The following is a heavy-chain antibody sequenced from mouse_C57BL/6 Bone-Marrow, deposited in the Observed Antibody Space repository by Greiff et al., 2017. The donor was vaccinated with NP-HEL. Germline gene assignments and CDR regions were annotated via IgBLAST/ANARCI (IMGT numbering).Heavy chain of an antibody. J-gene: IGHJ2*01. Sequence: EVKLVESGGGLVKPGGSLKLSCAASGFTFSSYAMSWVRQTPEKRLEWVATISDGGSYTYYPDNVKGRFTISRDNAKNNLYLQMSHLKSEDTAMYYCARIGGLLPFDYWGQGTTLTVSS. D-gene: IGHD2-3*01. V-gene: IGHV5-4*03. CDR3: ARIGGLLPFDY. CDR2: ISDGGSYT. CDR1: GFTFSSYA.